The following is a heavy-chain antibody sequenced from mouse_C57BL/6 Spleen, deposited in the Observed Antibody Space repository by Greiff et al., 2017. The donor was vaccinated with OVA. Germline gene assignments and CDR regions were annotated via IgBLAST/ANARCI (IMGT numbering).Heavy chain of an antibody. CDR1: GFTFSSYA. Sequence: EVMLVESGGGLVKPGGSLKLSCAASGFTFSSYAMSWVRQTPEKRLEWVATISDGGSYTYYPDNVKGRFTISRDNAKNNLYLQMSHLKSEDTAMYYCARVYGSSISSYWYFDVWGTGTTVTVSS. V-gene: IGHV5-4*03. D-gene: IGHD1-1*01. CDR3: ARVYGSSISSYWYFDV. J-gene: IGHJ1*03. CDR2: ISDGGSYT.